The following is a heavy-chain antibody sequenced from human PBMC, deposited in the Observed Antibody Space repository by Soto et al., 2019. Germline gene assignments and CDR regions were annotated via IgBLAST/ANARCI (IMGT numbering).Heavy chain of an antibody. Sequence: GGSLRLSCAASGFTFSSYAMSWDRQAPGKGLEWVSAISGSGGSTYSADSVTGRFTISRDNSKNTLYLQMNSLRAEDPAVYYRASRGNRYRGSHWGLYWGQGTLVTVSS. D-gene: IGHD1-26*01. CDR3: ASRGNRYRGSHWGLY. J-gene: IGHJ4*02. V-gene: IGHV3-23*01. CDR1: GFTFSSYA. CDR2: ISGSGGST.